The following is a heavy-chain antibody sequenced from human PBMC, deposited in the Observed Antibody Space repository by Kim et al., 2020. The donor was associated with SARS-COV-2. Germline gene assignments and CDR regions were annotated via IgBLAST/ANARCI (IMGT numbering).Heavy chain of an antibody. J-gene: IGHJ6*02. Sequence: PSLKSRVTISVDTSKNQFSLKLSSVTAADTAVYYCAREVFGVVKYGMDVWGQGTTVTVSS. D-gene: IGHD3-3*01. CDR3: AREVFGVVKYGMDV. V-gene: IGHV4-59*01.